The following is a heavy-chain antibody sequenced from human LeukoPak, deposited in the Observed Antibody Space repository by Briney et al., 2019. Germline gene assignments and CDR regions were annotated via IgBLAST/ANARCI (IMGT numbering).Heavy chain of an antibody. CDR3: ARGGYYFWVFDY. CDR1: GYTFTSYD. Sequence: ASVKVSCKASGYTFTSYDINWVRQATGQGLEWMGWMNPNSGNTGYAQKFQGRVTMTRNTSISTAYMELSSLRSEDTAVYYCARGGYYFWVFDYWGQGTLVTVSS. J-gene: IGHJ4*02. CDR2: MNPNSGNT. D-gene: IGHD3-22*01. V-gene: IGHV1-8*01.